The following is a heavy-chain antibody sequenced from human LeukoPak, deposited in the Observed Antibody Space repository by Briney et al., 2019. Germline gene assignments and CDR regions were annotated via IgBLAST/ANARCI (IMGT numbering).Heavy chain of an antibody. CDR2: ISYDGSNK. V-gene: IGHV3-30*04. J-gene: IGHJ3*02. D-gene: IGHD3-3*01. Sequence: GGSLRRTCAASGFTFSSYAMHWVRQAPGKGLEWVAVISYDGSNKYYADSVKGRFTISRDNSKNTLYLQMNSLRAEDTAVYYCARGGNYDSWSGYYTGDAFDIWGQGSMVTVSS. CDR3: ARGGNYDSWSGYYTGDAFDI. CDR1: GFTFSSYA.